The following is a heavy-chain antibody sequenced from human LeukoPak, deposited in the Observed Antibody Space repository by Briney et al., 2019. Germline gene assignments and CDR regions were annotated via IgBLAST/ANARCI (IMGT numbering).Heavy chain of an antibody. CDR3: ARPGYSSGWYTEGGWFDP. V-gene: IGHV3-21*01. CDR2: ISSSSYI. D-gene: IGHD6-19*01. CDR1: GFTFSSYS. J-gene: IGHJ5*02. Sequence: KPGGSLRLSCAASGFTFSSYSMNWVRQAPGKGLEWVSSISSSSYIYYADSVKGRFTISRDNAKNSLYLQMNSLRAEDTAVYYCARPGYSSGWYTEGGWFDPWGQGTLVTVSS.